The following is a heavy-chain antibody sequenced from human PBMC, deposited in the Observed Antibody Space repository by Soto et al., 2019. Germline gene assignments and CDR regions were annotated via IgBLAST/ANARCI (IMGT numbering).Heavy chain of an antibody. V-gene: IGHV4-31*01. Sequence: QVQLQESGPGLVKPSQTLSLTCTVSGGSISSGGYYWTWIRQHPGKGLGWIGYNYYSGITYYNPSLKSLVTISLDTSKNQFSLKLSSVTAADTAMYYCARGSSIAGLYYGMDVWGQGTTVTVSS. CDR3: ARGSSIAGLYYGMDV. CDR1: GGSISSGGYY. J-gene: IGHJ6*02. D-gene: IGHD6-6*01. CDR2: NYYSGIT.